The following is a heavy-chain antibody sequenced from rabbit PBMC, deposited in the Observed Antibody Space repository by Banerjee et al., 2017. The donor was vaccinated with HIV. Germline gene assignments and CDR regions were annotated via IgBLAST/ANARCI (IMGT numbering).Heavy chain of an antibody. D-gene: IGHD7-1*01. J-gene: IGHJ4*01. CDR2: IYAGSSGST. Sequence: QEQLEESGGDLVKPEGSLTITCTASGFSFSSGYFMCWVRQAPGKGLEWIACIYAGSSGSTWYASWVNGRFTISKTSSTTVTLQMTSLTAADTATYFCARDAGGDGYSNDLWGPGTLVTVS. CDR1: GFSFSSGYF. V-gene: IGHV1S45*01. CDR3: ARDAGGDGYSNDL.